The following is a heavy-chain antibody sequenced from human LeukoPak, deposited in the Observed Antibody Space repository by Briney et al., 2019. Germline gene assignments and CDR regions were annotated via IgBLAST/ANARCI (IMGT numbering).Heavy chain of an antibody. J-gene: IGHJ6*04. CDR2: ISSSSSTI. Sequence: PGGSLRLSCAASGFTFSIYSMNWVRQAPGKGLEWVSYISSSSSTIYYADSVKGRFTISRDNAKNSLYLQMNSLRAEDRAVYYCAELGITMIGGVWGKGTTVTISS. D-gene: IGHD3-10*02. V-gene: IGHV3-48*01. CDR1: GFTFSIYS. CDR3: AELGITMIGGV.